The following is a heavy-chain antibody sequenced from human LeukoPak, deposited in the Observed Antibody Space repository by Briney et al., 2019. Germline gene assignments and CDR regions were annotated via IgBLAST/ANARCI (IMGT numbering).Heavy chain of an antibody. V-gene: IGHV3-49*04. CDR2: IRSKAYGGTT. J-gene: IGHJ6*03. Sequence: GGSLRLSCTASGFTFGDYAMSWVRQAPGKGLEWVGFIRSKAYGGTTEYAASVKGRFTISRDDSKSIAYLQMNSLKTEDTAVYYCTRECDYDFWSGYDYYYMDVWGKGTTVTVSS. CDR1: GFTFGDYA. D-gene: IGHD3-3*01. CDR3: TRECDYDFWSGYDYYYMDV.